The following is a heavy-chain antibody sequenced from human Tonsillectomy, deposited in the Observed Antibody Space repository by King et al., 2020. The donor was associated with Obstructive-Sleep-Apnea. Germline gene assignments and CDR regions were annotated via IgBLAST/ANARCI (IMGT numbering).Heavy chain of an antibody. J-gene: IGHJ4*02. V-gene: IGHV4-30-4*07. D-gene: IGHD2-15*01. CDR2: TFYGGST. CDR3: VREYCSGGSCSLDY. CDR1: GGSISSGAYS. Sequence: QVQLQESGPGLVKPSQTLSLTCAVSGGSISSGAYSWNWIRQPPGKGLEWIGHTFYGGSTYYNPSLKSRITISIDTFENQFSLKLNSVTAADTAVYYCVREYCSGGSCSLDYWGQGTPVTVSS.